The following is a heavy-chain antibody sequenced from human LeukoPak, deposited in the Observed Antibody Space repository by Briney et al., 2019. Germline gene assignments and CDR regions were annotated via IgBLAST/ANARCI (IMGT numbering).Heavy chain of an antibody. V-gene: IGHV1-46*01. Sequence: ASVKVSCKASGYTFTSYYMYWVRQAPGQGLEWMGIINPNRGSTSYAQKFQGRVTMTRDMSTSTVYMELSSLRSEDTAVYYCARAHQQWELLGYFDYWGQGTLVTVSS. CDR3: ARAHQQWELLGYFDY. CDR1: GYTFTSYY. J-gene: IGHJ4*02. CDR2: INPNRGST. D-gene: IGHD1-26*01.